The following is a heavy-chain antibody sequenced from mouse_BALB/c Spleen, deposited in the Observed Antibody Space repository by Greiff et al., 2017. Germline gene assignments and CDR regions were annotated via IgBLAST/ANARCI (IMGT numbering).Heavy chain of an antibody. D-gene: IGHD2-4*01. Sequence: VKLVESGPGLVAPSQSLSITCTVSGFSLTSYGVHWVRQPPGKGLEWLGVIWAGGSTNYNSALMSRLSISKDNSKSQVFLKMNSLQTDDTAMYYGARGDYDYDEGYAMDYWGQGTSATVSS. CDR3: ARGDYDYDEGYAMDY. CDR2: IWAGGST. CDR1: GFSLTSYG. J-gene: IGHJ4*01. V-gene: IGHV2-9*02.